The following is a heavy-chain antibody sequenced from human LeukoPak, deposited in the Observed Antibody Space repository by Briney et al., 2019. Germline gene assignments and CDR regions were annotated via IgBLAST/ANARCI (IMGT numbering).Heavy chain of an antibody. D-gene: IGHD2-15*01. J-gene: IGHJ6*02. CDR2: ISSSSSYI. V-gene: IGHV3-21*01. CDR1: GFTFSSYS. Sequence: GGSLRLSCAASGFTFSSYSMNWVRQAPGKGLEWVSSISSSSSYIYYADSVKGRFTISRDNAKNSLYLQMNSLRAEDTAVYYCAGVLGYCSGGSCYGRYYYYGMDVWGQGTAVTVSS. CDR3: AGVLGYCSGGSCYGRYYYYGMDV.